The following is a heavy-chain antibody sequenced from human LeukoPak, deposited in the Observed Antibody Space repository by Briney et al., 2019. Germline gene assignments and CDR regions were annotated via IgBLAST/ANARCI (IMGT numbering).Heavy chain of an antibody. Sequence: SETLSLTCTVSGGSISSYYWSWIRQPPGKGLEWLGYIYYSGSTNYNPSLKSRVTISVDTSKNQFSLKLSSVTAADTAVYYCARENFAGSYYNWFDPWGQGTLVTVSS. CDR3: ARENFAGSYYNWFDP. D-gene: IGHD3-10*01. CDR1: GGSISSYY. J-gene: IGHJ5*02. V-gene: IGHV4-59*01. CDR2: IYYSGST.